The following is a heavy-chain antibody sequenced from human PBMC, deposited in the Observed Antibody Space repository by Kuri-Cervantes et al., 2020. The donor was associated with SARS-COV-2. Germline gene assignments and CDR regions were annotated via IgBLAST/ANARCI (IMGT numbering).Heavy chain of an antibody. CDR3: AGGGIVAEIDY. CDR2: ISSSSSYI. CDR1: GFTFSSYS. V-gene: IGHV3-21*01. Sequence: GGSLRLSCAASGFTFSSYSMNWVRQAPGKGLEWVSSISSSSSYIYYADSVKGRFTISRDNAKNSLYLQMNSLRAEDTAGYYCAGGGIVAEIDYWGQGTLDTVSS. D-gene: IGHD2-21*01. J-gene: IGHJ4*02.